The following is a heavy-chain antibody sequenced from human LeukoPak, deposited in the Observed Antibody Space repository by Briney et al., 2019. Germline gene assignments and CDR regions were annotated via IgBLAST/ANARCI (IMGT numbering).Heavy chain of an antibody. CDR2: IYTSGST. D-gene: IGHD3-22*01. J-gene: IGHJ3*02. CDR1: GGSISSYY. Sequence: SETLSLTCTVSGGSISSYYWSWIRQPAGKGLEWIGRIYTSGSTNYNPSLKSRVTMSVDTSKNQFSLKLSSVTAADTAVYYCARTDYYDSSGYYPVGAFDIWGQGTMVTVSS. CDR3: ARTDYYDSSGYYPVGAFDI. V-gene: IGHV4-4*07.